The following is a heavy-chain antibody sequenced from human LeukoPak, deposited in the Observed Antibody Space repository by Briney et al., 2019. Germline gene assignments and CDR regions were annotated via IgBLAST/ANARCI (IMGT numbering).Heavy chain of an antibody. Sequence: SGTLSLTCTVSGGSVSSGSYYWSWIRQPPGKGLEWIGYIYYSGSTNYNPSLKSRVTISVDTSKNQFSLKLSSVTAADTAVYYCARDKAVAGTGFDYWGQGTLVTVSS. J-gene: IGHJ4*02. D-gene: IGHD6-19*01. V-gene: IGHV4-61*01. CDR3: ARDKAVAGTGFDY. CDR2: IYYSGST. CDR1: GGSVSSGSYY.